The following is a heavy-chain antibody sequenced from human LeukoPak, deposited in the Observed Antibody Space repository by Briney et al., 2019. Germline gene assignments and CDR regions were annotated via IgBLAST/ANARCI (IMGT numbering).Heavy chain of an antibody. Sequence: VASVKVSCKASGYTFTGYYMHWVRQAPGQGLEWMGWINPNSGGTNYAQKFQGRVTMTRDTSISTAYMELSRLRSDDTAVYYCARAPGGFPLFDYWGQGTLVTVSS. J-gene: IGHJ4*02. CDR2: INPNSGGT. V-gene: IGHV1-2*02. CDR3: ARAPGGFPLFDY. CDR1: GYTFTGYY. D-gene: IGHD3-16*01.